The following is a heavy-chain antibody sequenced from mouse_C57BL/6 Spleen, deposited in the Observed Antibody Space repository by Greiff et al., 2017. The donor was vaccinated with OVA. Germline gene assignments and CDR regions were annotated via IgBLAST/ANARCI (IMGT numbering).Heavy chain of an antibody. CDR2: INPSTGGT. CDR3: ARGSSGYGAMDY. Sequence: EVQLVESGPELVKPGASVKISCKASGYSFTGYYMNWVKQSPEKSLEWIGEINPSTGGTTYNQKFKAKATLTVDKSSSTAYMQLKSLTSEDSAVYYCARGSSGYGAMDYWGQGTSVTVSS. CDR1: GYSFTGYY. D-gene: IGHD3-2*02. J-gene: IGHJ4*01. V-gene: IGHV1-42*01.